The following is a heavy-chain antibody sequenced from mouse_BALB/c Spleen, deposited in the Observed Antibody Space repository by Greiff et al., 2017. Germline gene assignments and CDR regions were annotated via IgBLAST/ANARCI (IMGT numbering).Heavy chain of an antibody. J-gene: IGHJ2*01. CDR3: ARGRGYSYFDY. CDR1: GYSITSGYY. D-gene: IGHD2-3*01. V-gene: IGHV3-6*02. Sequence: EVKLQESGPGLVKPSQSLSLTCSVTGYSITSGYYWNWIRQFPGNKLEWMGYISYDGSNNYNPSLKNRISITRDTSKNQFFLKLNSVTTEDTATYYCARGRGYSYFDYWGQGTTLTVSS. CDR2: ISYDGSN.